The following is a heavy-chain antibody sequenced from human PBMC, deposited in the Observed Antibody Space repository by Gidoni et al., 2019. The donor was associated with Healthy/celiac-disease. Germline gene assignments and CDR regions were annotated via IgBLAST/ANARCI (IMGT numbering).Heavy chain of an antibody. J-gene: IGHJ6*02. CDR3: ARDPIQETDYYYYYGMDV. CDR1: GFTFSSYS. Sequence: EVQLVESGGGLVTPGGSLSLSCAASGFTFSSYSMNWVRQAPGKGLEWVSSIISSSSKRYYADAVKDRFTISRDNANNSVYLQMNSLRAEDKAVYYCARDPIQETDYYYYYGMDVWGQGTTVTVSS. V-gene: IGHV3-21*01. CDR2: IISSSSKR.